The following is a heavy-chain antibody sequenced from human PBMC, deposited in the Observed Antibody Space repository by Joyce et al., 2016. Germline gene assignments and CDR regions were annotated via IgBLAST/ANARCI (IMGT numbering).Heavy chain of an antibody. D-gene: IGHD2-21*01. Sequence: QVQLVQSGAEGKKPGASLKVSCRASGYPFTGYYIHWMRQAPGQRPEWMGLINPKTGLTKYAQNFEGRVTMTGDTSINTVFMELRSLKFDDTAVYYCARGAYSDYPYCDFWGQGTLVTVSS. CDR2: INPKTGLT. V-gene: IGHV1-2*06. CDR3: ARGAYSDYPYCDF. CDR1: GYPFTGYY. J-gene: IGHJ4*02.